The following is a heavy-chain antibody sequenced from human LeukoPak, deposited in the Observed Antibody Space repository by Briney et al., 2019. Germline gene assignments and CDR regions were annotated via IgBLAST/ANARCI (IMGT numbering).Heavy chain of an antibody. D-gene: IGHD5-24*01. CDR3: ARDLKRQDVAPIDMATTGDGDY. CDR1: GYTFTSYY. Sequence: EDSVKVSCKASGYTFTSYYIHWVRQAPGQGLEWMGVIKPSGGSTNYAQKFQGRVTMTRDTSTSTVYMELSSLRSEDTAVYYCARDLKRQDVAPIDMATTGDGDYWGQGTLVTVSS. CDR2: IKPSGGST. J-gene: IGHJ4*02. V-gene: IGHV1-46*01.